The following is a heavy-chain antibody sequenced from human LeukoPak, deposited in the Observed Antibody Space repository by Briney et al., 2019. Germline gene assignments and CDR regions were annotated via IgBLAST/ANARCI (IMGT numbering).Heavy chain of an antibody. Sequence: ASVKVSCKASGGTFSSYAISWVRQAPGQGLEWMGGIIPIFGTANYAQKFQGRVTITADESTSTAYMELSSLGSEDTAVYYCARGRIAAAGPGNYYYGMDVWGKGTTVTVSS. V-gene: IGHV1-69*13. CDR1: GGTFSSYA. J-gene: IGHJ6*04. CDR3: ARGRIAAAGPGNYYYGMDV. CDR2: IIPIFGTA. D-gene: IGHD6-13*01.